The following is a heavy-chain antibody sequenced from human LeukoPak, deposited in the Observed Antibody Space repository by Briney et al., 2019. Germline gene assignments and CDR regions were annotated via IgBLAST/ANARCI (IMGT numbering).Heavy chain of an antibody. CDR2: IKQDGSEK. V-gene: IGHV3-7*01. D-gene: IGHD3-3*01. CDR1: GFTFSSYW. CDR3: VKESWAGEWLYDDY. J-gene: IGHJ4*02. Sequence: GVALRLSCAASGFTFSSYWMSWVRQAPGKGLEWVATIKQDGSEKYYVGSVKGRFTISRDNSKNTLYLQMSSLRAEDTAVYYCVKESWAGEWLYDDYWGQGTLVTVSS.